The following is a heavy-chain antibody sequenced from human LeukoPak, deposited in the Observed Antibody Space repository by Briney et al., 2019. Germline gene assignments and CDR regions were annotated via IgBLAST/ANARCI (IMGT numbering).Heavy chain of an antibody. V-gene: IGHV4-59*02. Sequence: SETLSLTCIVSGGSVSDYYWSWIRQSPGRGLEWIGYIYYTGSSSYNPSLRSRVTISADTSKNQFFLKLSSVTAADTAVYYCASRKLGNDYWGQGTLVTVSS. CDR1: GGSVSDYY. D-gene: IGHD7-27*01. CDR2: IYYTGSS. J-gene: IGHJ4*01. CDR3: ASRKLGNDY.